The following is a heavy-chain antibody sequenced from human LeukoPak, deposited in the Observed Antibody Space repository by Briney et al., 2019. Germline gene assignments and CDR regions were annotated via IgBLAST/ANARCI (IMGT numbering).Heavy chain of an antibody. CDR1: GYTFTGYY. Sequence: ASVKVSCKASGYTFTGYYMHWVRQAPGQGLEWMGWINPNSGGTNYAQKFQGRVTMTEDTSTDTAYMELSSLRSEDTAVYYCATPIVGATHDAFDIWGQGTMVTVSS. V-gene: IGHV1-2*02. CDR2: INPNSGGT. J-gene: IGHJ3*02. CDR3: ATPIVGATHDAFDI. D-gene: IGHD1-26*01.